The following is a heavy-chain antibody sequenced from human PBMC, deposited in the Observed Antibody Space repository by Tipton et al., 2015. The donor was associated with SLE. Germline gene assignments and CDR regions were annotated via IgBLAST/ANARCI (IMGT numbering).Heavy chain of an antibody. Sequence: LSLTCTVSGYSIRSGYYWGWIRQPPGKGLEWVGRTRNKANSYTTEYAASVKGRFSISRDDSKNSLYLQMNSLKTEDTAVYYCASSGSYSPFDYWGQGTLVTVSS. CDR2: TRNKANSYTT. V-gene: IGHV3-72*01. J-gene: IGHJ4*02. D-gene: IGHD1-26*01. CDR1: GYSIRSGYY. CDR3: ASSGSYSPFDY.